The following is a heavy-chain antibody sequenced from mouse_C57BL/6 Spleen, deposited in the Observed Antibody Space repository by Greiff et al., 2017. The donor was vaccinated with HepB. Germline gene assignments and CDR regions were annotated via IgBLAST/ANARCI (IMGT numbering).Heavy chain of an antibody. CDR2: ISSGSSTN. CDR3: ASSQLGRGYFDY. Sequence: DVQLVESGGGLVKPGGSLKLSCAASGFTFSDYGMHWVRQGPEQGLEWVAYISSGSSTNYYADTVKGRFTISRDNAKNTLFLQMTSLRSEDTAIYYSASSQLGRGYFDYWGQGTTLTVSS. D-gene: IGHD4-1*02. J-gene: IGHJ2*01. V-gene: IGHV5-17*01. CDR1: GFTFSDYG.